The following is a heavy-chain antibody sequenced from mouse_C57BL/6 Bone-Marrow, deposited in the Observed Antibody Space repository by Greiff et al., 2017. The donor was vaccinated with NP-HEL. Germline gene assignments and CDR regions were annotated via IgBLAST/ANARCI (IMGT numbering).Heavy chain of an antibody. Sequence: VQLVESGPGLVKPSQSLFLTCSITGFPITSGYYWIWIRQSPGKPLEWMGYITHSGETFYNPSLPSPISITRETSKNQFFLQLNSVTTEDTAMYYCAGDREGGYPYAMDYWGQGTSVTVSS. CDR1: GFPITSGYY. V-gene: IGHV12-3*01. J-gene: IGHJ4*01. CDR3: AGDREGGYPYAMDY. CDR2: ITHSGET. D-gene: IGHD2-2*01.